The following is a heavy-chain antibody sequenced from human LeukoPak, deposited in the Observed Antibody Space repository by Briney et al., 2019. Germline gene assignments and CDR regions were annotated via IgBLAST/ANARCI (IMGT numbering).Heavy chain of an antibody. D-gene: IGHD2-15*01. Sequence: PGGSLRLSCAAFGFTFSTSSMQWVRQAPGKGLEWLAVMSGDGNHYSYGDSVQGRLSISRDNSKNTLYLHMKSLRVEDTAFYYCARGSVATPPSFNYWGQGTLVTVSS. J-gene: IGHJ4*02. V-gene: IGHV3-30-3*01. CDR1: GFTFSTSS. CDR2: MSGDGNHY. CDR3: ARGSVATPPSFNY.